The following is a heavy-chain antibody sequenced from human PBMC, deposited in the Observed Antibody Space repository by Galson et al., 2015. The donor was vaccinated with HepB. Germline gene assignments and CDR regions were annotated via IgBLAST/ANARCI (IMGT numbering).Heavy chain of an antibody. Sequence: SVKVSCKASGYTFTSHGISWVRRAPGQGLEWMGWISAYNGNTNYAQKLQGRVTMTTDTSTSTAYMELRSLRSDDTAVYYCARSFGSPSTHDYWGQGTLVTASS. CDR3: ARSFGSPSTHDY. CDR1: GYTFTSHG. V-gene: IGHV1-18*04. CDR2: ISAYNGNT. D-gene: IGHD2-2*01. J-gene: IGHJ4*02.